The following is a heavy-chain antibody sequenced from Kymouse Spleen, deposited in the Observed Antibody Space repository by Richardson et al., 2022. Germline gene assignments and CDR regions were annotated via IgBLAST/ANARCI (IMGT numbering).Heavy chain of an antibody. J-gene: IGHJ3*02. CDR3: ARHVGITGTTDAFDI. V-gene: IGHV4-39*01. Sequence: QLQLQESGPGLVKPSETLSLTCTVSGGSISSSSYYWGWIRQPPGKGLEWIGSIYYSGSTYYNPSLKSRVTISVDTSKNQFSLKLSSVTAADTAVYYCARHVGITGTTDAFDIWGQGTMVTVSS. CDR2: IYYSGST. CDR1: GGSISSSSYY. D-gene: IGHD1-7*01.